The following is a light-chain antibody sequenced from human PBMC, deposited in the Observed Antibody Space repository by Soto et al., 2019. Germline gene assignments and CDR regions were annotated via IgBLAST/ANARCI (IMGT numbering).Light chain of an antibody. CDR3: QQYNSSSPYT. Sequence: DIQMTQSPSTLSGSVGDRVTITCRASQSISSWLAWYQQKPGKAPKLLIYKASSLESGVPSRFSGSGSGTEFTLTISSLQPDDFATYYCQQYNSSSPYTFGHGTKLEIK. J-gene: IGKJ2*01. V-gene: IGKV1-5*03. CDR2: KAS. CDR1: QSISSW.